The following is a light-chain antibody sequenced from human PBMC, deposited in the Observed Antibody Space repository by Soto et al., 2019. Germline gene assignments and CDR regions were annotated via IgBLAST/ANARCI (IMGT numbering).Light chain of an antibody. CDR3: SITLV. Sequence: QSALTQPASVSGSPGQSITIPCTGTSSDVGGYNYVSWYQQHPGKDPKLLMYDVTNRPSGVSYRFSGSKSGNTASLTISGLQAEDEADYTSSITLVFGGGTKLTVL. V-gene: IGLV2-14*01. J-gene: IGLJ3*02. CDR2: DVT. CDR1: SSDVGGYNY.